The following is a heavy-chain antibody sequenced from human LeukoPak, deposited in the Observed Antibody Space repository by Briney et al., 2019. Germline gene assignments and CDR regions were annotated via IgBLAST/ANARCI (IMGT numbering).Heavy chain of an antibody. V-gene: IGHV3-23*01. CDR2: ISGSGGST. CDR3: AKAESNYGDYVPWDY. J-gene: IGHJ4*02. Sequence: GGSLRLYCAASGFTFSSYAMSWVRQVPGKGLEWVSAISGSGGSTYYADSVKGRFTISRDNSKNTLYLQMNSLRAEDTAVYYCAKAESNYGDYVPWDYWGQGTLVTVSS. CDR1: GFTFSSYA. D-gene: IGHD4-17*01.